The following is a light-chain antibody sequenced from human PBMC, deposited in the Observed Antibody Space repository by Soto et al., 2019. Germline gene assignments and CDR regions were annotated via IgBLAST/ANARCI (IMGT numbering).Light chain of an antibody. CDR1: QSVSSN. V-gene: IGKV3-15*01. J-gene: IGKJ4*01. Sequence: EIVMTQSPATLSVSPGERATLSCRASQSVSSNLAWYQQKPGQAPRLLIYGASTRATGIPARFSGSGSGTEFALTISSLQSEDLADYYCQQYNSGPPLTFGGGTKVESK. CDR2: GAS. CDR3: QQYNSGPPLT.